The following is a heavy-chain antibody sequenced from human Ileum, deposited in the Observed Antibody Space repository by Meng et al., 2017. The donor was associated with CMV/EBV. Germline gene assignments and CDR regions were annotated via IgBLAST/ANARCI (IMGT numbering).Heavy chain of an antibody. CDR3: VKSSGHIWVDS. V-gene: IGHV4-59*07. J-gene: IGHJ4*02. Sequence: QVQLQEAGPGLVKPSHTLSLTFTVPGDSISPFYWSWIRQPPGKGLEWIGYVYYSGSTNYNHSLTNRVTISLDSYKNQFSLTLRSVTTADTAVYYCVKSSGHIWVDSWGQGTLVTVSS. CDR1: GDSISPFY. CDR2: VYYSGST. D-gene: IGHD6-19*01.